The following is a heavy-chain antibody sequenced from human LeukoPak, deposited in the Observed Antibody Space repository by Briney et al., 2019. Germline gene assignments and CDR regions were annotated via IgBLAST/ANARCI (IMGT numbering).Heavy chain of an antibody. Sequence: SETLSLTCAVYGGSFSGFYWTWIRQPPGKGLEWIGQINHSRSTHYNPSLKSRVTISVDTSKNQFSLKLSSVTAADTAVYYCAKMGTSRRGIFGIVIDHWGQGTLVTVSS. CDR3: AKMGTSRRGIFGIVIDH. CDR1: GGSFSGFY. CDR2: INHSRST. J-gene: IGHJ4*02. D-gene: IGHD2/OR15-2a*01. V-gene: IGHV4-34*01.